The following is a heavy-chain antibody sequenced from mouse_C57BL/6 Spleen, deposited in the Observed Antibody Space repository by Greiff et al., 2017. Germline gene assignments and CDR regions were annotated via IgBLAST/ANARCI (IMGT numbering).Heavy chain of an antibody. J-gene: IGHJ4*01. Sequence: QVQLQQSGPELVRPGPSVTISCKASGYSFTNYWIGWVKQSPGNGLEWIGDIYPGGGYTNYNEKFKGKATLTADKSSSSAYMQFNSLTSEDSAIYYCARYGYSYAMDYWGQGTSVTVSS. CDR2: IYPGGGYT. V-gene: IGHV1-63*01. CDR1: GYSFTNYW. CDR3: ARYGYSYAMDY. D-gene: IGHD2-3*01.